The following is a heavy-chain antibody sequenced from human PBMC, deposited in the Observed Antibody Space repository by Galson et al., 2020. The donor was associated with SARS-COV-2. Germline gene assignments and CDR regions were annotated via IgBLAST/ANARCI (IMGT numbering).Heavy chain of an antibody. CDR2: IKQDGSEK. D-gene: IGHD5-18*01. CDR1: GFTFSSYW. V-gene: IGHV3-7*01. J-gene: IGHJ6*03. Sequence: QLGESLKISCAASGFTFSSYWMSWVRQAPGKGLEWVANIKQDGSEKYYVDSVKGRFTISRDNAKNSLYLQMNSLRAEDTAVYYCARDGRGYSYGFYYYYYMDVWGKGTTVTVSS. CDR3: ARDGRGYSYGFYYYYYMDV.